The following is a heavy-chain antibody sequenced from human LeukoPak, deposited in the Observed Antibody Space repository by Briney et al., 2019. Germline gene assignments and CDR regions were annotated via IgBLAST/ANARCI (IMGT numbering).Heavy chain of an antibody. CDR3: ARGIENLGRLWYDSSEKEVNLFDY. CDR2: ISSSSSYI. J-gene: IGHJ4*02. D-gene: IGHD3-22*01. CDR1: GFTFSSYS. Sequence: GGSLRLSCAASGFTFSSYSMNWVRQAPGQGLEWVSSISSSSSYIYYADSVKGRFTISRDNAKNSLYMQMNSLRADDTAVYYCARGIENLGRLWYDSSEKEVNLFDYWGQGTLVTVSS. V-gene: IGHV3-21*01.